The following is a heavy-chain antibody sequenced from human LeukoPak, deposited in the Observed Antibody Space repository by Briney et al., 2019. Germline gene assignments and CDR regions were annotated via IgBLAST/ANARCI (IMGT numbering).Heavy chain of an antibody. J-gene: IGHJ5*02. V-gene: IGHV4-34*01. D-gene: IGHD5-18*01. CDR1: GGSFSAYY. CDR2: INHSGSS. Sequence: SETLSLTCAVYGGSFSAYYWTWIRQPPGKGLEWIGEINHSGSSNYNSSLRSRVTISVDTSYKQFSLRLSSVTAADTAVYYCAPRGDIEHSYVYGKWLDPWGHGTRVTVSS. CDR3: APRGDIEHSYVYGKWLDP.